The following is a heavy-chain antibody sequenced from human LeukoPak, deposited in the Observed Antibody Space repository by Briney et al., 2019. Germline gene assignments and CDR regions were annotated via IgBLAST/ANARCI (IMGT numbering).Heavy chain of an antibody. J-gene: IGHJ4*02. CDR2: IPGSGDST. V-gene: IGHV3-23*01. Sequence: GGSLRLSCAASGFTFSSYAMSWVRQARGKGLEWVSAIPGSGDSTNYADSVKGRFTISRDNSKNTLYLQMNSLRAEDTAVYYCAKRSGVSYGYFDYWGQGTLVTVSS. CDR3: AKRSGVSYGYFDY. CDR1: GFTFSSYA. D-gene: IGHD1-26*01.